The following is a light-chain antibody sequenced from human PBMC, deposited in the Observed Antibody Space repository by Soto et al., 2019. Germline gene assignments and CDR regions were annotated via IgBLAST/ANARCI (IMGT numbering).Light chain of an antibody. J-gene: IGLJ1*01. CDR1: SSDVGRFNF. CDR2: EVT. Sequence: QSALTQPASVSGSPGQSITISCTGTSSDVGRFNFVSWFQQHPGKAPKLLIYEVTKRPSGVSNHFSGSKSGNTASLTISGLQTEDEADYYCSSYTTRSTYVFGTGTKLTVL. CDR3: SSYTTRSTYV. V-gene: IGLV2-14*01.